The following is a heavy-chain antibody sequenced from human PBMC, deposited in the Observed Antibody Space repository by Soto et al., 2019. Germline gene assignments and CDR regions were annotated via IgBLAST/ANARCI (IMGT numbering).Heavy chain of an antibody. V-gene: IGHV3-30*18. CDR3: AKGAGDRLSLGMDV. J-gene: IGHJ6*02. CDR1: GFSISDYG. Sequence: QVHLVESGGGVVQPGWSLRLSCAASGFSISDYGMEWVRQAPGKGLGWVALISYDGSNTYYADSVKGRFTISRENSKDTLFLQMTGLRREDTAVYYCAKGAGDRLSLGMDVWGQGTTVTVSS. D-gene: IGHD1-26*01. CDR2: ISYDGSNT.